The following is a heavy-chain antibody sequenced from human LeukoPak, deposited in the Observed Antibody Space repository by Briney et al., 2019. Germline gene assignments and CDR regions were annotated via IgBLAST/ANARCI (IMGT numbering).Heavy chain of an antibody. CDR1: GGPISSYY. J-gene: IGHJ4*02. Sequence: PSETLSLTCTVSGGPISSYYWSWIRQPPGKGLEWIGYIYYSGSTNYNPSLKSRVTISVDTSKNQFSLKLSSVTAADTAVYYCARGTFDYWGQGTLVTVSS. V-gene: IGHV4-59*01. CDR3: ARGTFDY. CDR2: IYYSGST.